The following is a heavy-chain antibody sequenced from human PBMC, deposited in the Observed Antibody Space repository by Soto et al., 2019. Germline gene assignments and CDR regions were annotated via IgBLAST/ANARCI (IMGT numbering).Heavy chain of an antibody. D-gene: IGHD3-22*01. V-gene: IGHV1-58*01. CDR1: GFTFTSSA. Sequence: GASVKVSCKASGFTFTSSAVQWVRQARGQRLEWIGWIVVGSGNTNYAQKFQERVTITRDMSTSTAYMELSSLRSEDTAVYYCAPDSSGYYGPSFFDYWGQGTLVTVSS. CDR3: APDSSGYYGPSFFDY. CDR2: IVVGSGNT. J-gene: IGHJ4*02.